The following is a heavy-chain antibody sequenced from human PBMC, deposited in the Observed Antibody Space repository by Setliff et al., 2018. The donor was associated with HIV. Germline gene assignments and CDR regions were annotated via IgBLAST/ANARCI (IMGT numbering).Heavy chain of an antibody. CDR1: GGSITGYY. D-gene: IGHD3-10*01. J-gene: IGHJ4*02. CDR3: ARGRHGLGLDV. CDR2: IYYGGST. V-gene: IGHV4-59*08. Sequence: SETLSLTCTVSGGSITGYYWSWIRQPPGKGLEWIGWIYYGGSTDYNPALKNRVAISVDTSKGQFSLKLNSVTAADTAVYYCARGRHGLGLDVWGQGTLVTVSS.